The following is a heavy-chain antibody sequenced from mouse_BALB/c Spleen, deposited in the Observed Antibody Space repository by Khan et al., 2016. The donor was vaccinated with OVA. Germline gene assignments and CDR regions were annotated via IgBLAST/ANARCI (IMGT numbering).Heavy chain of an antibody. V-gene: IGHV3-2*02. CDR1: GYSITSGYG. CDR2: ISYSGCT. CDR3: ARTARIKY. J-gene: IGHJ2*01. Sequence: EVKLLESGPGLVKPSQSLSLTCTVTGYSITSGYGWNWIRQFPGNKLEWMGYISYSGCTNYNPSLKSRISITRDTSKNQLFLQLNSFTTEDTATYYCARTARIKYWGQGTTLTVSS. D-gene: IGHD1-2*01.